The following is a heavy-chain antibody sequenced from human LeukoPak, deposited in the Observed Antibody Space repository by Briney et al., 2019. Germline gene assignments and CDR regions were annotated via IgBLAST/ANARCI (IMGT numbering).Heavy chain of an antibody. CDR2: INPRSGGT. CDR3: ARSPDILTGENFDY. D-gene: IGHD3-9*01. CDR1: GYTFSGYY. Sequence: ASVKVSCKASGYTFSGYYMHWVRQAPGQGLEWMGWINPRSGGTNEAQKFHDRVTMTRDTSIRTAYMEVSRLRSDDTAVYYCARSPDILTGENFDYWGQGTLVTVSS. J-gene: IGHJ4*02. V-gene: IGHV1-2*02.